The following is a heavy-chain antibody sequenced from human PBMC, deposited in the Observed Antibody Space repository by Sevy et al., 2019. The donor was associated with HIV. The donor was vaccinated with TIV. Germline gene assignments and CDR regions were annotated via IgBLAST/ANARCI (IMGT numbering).Heavy chain of an antibody. CDR3: ARADLDSSTFFYYYGMDV. V-gene: IGHV1-8*01. J-gene: IGHJ6*02. CDR2: MNPDSGKR. Sequence: ASVKVSCKTSGYTFTSYDINWVRQATGQGLEWMGWMNPDSGKRGYAQKFQGRVTMTTNTSISTAYIELRSLSSEDSAVYYCARADLDSSTFFYYYGMDVWGQGTTVTVSS. D-gene: IGHD6-13*01. CDR1: GYTFTSYD.